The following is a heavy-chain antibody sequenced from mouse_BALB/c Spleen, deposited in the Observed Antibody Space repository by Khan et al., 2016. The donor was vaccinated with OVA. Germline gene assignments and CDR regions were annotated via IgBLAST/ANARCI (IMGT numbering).Heavy chain of an antibody. CDR1: DYSITSDYA. D-gene: IGHD1-1*01. Sequence: EVQLQESGPGLVNPSQSLSLTCTVTDYSITSDYAWNWIRQFPGNKLEWMGYISYSGRTSYNPSLKSRISITRDTSKNQVFLQLNSVTTEDTASYFCARSVTITTVVATDFDYWGQGTTLTVSS. V-gene: IGHV3-2*02. J-gene: IGHJ2*01. CDR2: ISYSGRT. CDR3: ARSVTITTVVATDFDY.